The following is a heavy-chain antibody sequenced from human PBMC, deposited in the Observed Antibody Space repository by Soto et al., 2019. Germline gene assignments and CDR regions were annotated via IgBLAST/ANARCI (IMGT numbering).Heavy chain of an antibody. CDR1: GFTFSSYG. CDR2: IWYDGSNK. J-gene: IGHJ6*02. CDR3: ARDREQWRQGMDV. Sequence: QVQLVESGGGVVQPGRSLRLSCAASGFTFSSYGMHWVRQAPGKGLEWVAVIWYDGSNKYYADSVKGRFTISRDNSKNTLYLQMHSLRAEDTAVYYCARDREQWRQGMDVWGQGTTVTVSS. D-gene: IGHD6-19*01. V-gene: IGHV3-33*01.